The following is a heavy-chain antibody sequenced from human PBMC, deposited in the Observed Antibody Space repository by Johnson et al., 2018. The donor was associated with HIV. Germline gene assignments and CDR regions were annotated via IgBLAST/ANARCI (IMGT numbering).Heavy chain of an antibody. CDR3: AREGPGYSSGWYAFDL. Sequence: QVQLVESGGGVVQPGTSLRLSCAASGFTFSNYGMHWVRQAPGKGLEWVAVISYDGSNKYYADSVKGRFTISRDNAKNTLYLQMNSLRVEDTALYYCAREGPGYSSGWYAFDLWGQGTMVTVSS. J-gene: IGHJ3*01. V-gene: IGHV3-30*03. D-gene: IGHD6-19*01. CDR2: ISYDGSNK. CDR1: GFTFSNYG.